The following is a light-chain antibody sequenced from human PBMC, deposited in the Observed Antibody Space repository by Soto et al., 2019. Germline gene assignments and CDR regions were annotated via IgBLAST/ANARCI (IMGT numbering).Light chain of an antibody. CDR2: AAS. J-gene: IGKJ1*01. CDR1: QGISSY. Sequence: IQLTQSPSFQSEAEGSRVTITFRASQGISSYLAWYQQKPGKAPNRLIYAASTLQSGVPSRFSGSGSGTEFTLTISSLQPDDFATYYCQQYNSYSSWAFGQGTKVDIK. CDR3: QQYNSYSSWA. V-gene: IGKV1-9*01.